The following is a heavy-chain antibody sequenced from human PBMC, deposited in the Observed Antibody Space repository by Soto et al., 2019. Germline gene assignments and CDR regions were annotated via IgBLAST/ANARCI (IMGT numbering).Heavy chain of an antibody. J-gene: IGHJ5*02. CDR1: GLTFSGFA. D-gene: IGHD2-8*01. CDR3: TTIDCTDGGCPP. Sequence: EVQLVESGGGLVQPGGSLKLSCAASGLTFSGFAMHWVRQASGKGLEWLGRIRSKANNYATAYAASVKGRFIISRDDSKHTAYLQMNSLKTEDTALYYCTTIDCTDGGCPPWGQGTLVTVSS. V-gene: IGHV3-73*01. CDR2: IRSKANNYAT.